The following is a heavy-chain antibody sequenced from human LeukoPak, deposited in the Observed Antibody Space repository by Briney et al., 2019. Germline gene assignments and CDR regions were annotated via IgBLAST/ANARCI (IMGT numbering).Heavy chain of an antibody. V-gene: IGHV4-39*07. Sequence: SETLSLTCTVSGDSISSSSYYWGWIRQPPGKGLEWIGNIYYSGSTYYNPSLKSRVTISVDTSKNQFSLKLSSVTAADTAVYYCARVQWLRFNYYYYMDVWGKGTTVTVSS. D-gene: IGHD5-12*01. CDR1: GDSISSSSYY. CDR2: IYYSGST. J-gene: IGHJ6*03. CDR3: ARVQWLRFNYYYYMDV.